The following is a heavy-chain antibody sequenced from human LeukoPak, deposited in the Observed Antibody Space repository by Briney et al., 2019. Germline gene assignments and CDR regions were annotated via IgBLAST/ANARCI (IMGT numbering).Heavy chain of an antibody. V-gene: IGHV3-30*18. CDR2: ISYDGSNK. Sequence: GGSLRLSCAASGFTFSSYGMHWVRQAPGKGLEWVAVISYDGSNKYYADSVKGRFTISRDNSKNTLYLQMNSLRAEDTAVYYCAKDRSRVLYWGRGTLVTVSS. D-gene: IGHD1-1*01. CDR3: AKDRSRVLY. J-gene: IGHJ4*02. CDR1: GFTFSSYG.